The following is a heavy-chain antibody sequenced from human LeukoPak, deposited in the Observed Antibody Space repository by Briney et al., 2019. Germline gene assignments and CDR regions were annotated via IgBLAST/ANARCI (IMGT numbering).Heavy chain of an antibody. CDR3: ARGADSGYDPLDY. V-gene: IGHV4-34*01. Sequence: PSETLSLTCAVYGGSFSGYYWSWIRQPPGKGLEWIGEINHSGSTNYNPSLKGRVTISVDTSKNQFSLKLSSVTAADTAVYYCARGADSGYDPLDYWGRGTLVTVSS. J-gene: IGHJ4*02. CDR2: INHSGST. D-gene: IGHD5-12*01. CDR1: GGSFSGYY.